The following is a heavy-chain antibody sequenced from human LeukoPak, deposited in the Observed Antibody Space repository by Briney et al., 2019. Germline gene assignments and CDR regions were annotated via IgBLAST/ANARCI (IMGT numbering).Heavy chain of an antibody. CDR3: ARGDRTASLVIFDY. J-gene: IGHJ4*02. CDR2: ISSSGNYI. CDR1: GFTFRSYT. V-gene: IGHV3-21*01. D-gene: IGHD3-3*02. Sequence: GGSLRLSCAASGFTFRSYTMNWVRQAPGKGLEWISSISSSGNYIYYADSVKGRFTMSKDNAQNSLYLQMNSLRAEDTAVYYCARGDRTASLVIFDYWGQGTLVTVSS.